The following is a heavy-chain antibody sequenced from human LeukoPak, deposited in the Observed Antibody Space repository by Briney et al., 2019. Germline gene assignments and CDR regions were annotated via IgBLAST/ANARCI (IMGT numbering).Heavy chain of an antibody. CDR3: ARNHGFCSSSSRLPPPMVY. J-gene: IGHJ4*02. V-gene: IGHV1-69*05. CDR2: IIPIFGTA. CDR1: GGTFSSYA. Sequence: ASVKVSCKASGGTFSSYAISWVRQAPGQGLEWMGGIIPIFGTANYAQKFQGRVTITTDESTSTAYMELSSLRSEDTAVYYCARNHGFCSSSSRLPPPMVYWGQGTLVTVSS. D-gene: IGHD2-2*01.